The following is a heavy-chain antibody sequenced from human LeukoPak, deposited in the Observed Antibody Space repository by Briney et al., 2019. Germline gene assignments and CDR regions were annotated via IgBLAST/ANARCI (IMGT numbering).Heavy chain of an antibody. CDR3: ARVQRPLDGADY. V-gene: IGHV4-34*01. J-gene: IGHJ4*02. D-gene: IGHD1-1*01. CDR1: GGSFSDYY. CDR2: INHSGST. Sequence: SETLSLTCAVYGGSFSDYYWSWIRQSPGKGLEWIGEINHSGSTNYNPSLKSRVTISVDTSKNQFSLKLSSVTAADTAVYYCARVQRPLDGADYWGQGTLVTVSS.